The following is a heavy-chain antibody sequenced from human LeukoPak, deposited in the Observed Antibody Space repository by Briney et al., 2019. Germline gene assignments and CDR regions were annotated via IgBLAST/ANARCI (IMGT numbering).Heavy chain of an antibody. V-gene: IGHV3-48*01. D-gene: IGHD3-9*01. CDR1: GFTLNTYG. J-gene: IGHJ4*02. Sequence: PGGSLRLSCEASGFTLNTYGMNWVRQAPGKGLEWVAYISSGGDTIYYGDSMKGRFTISRDNAENSLYLQMDSLRAEDTAVYYCAKAGPPGYDILTGYYPVYYFDYWGQGTLVTVSS. CDR2: ISSGGDTI. CDR3: AKAGPPGYDILTGYYPVYYFDY.